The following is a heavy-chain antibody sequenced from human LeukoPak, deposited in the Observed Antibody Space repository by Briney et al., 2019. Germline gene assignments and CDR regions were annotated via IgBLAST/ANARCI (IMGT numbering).Heavy chain of an antibody. D-gene: IGHD3-22*01. Sequence: SETLSLTCAVSGGSISSGGYSWSWLRQPPGKGLDWIGSIYYSGSTYYNPSLKSRFTISVDTSKNQFSLKLSSVTAADTAVYYCVNYYDSSDYQQPNHFDYWGQGTLVTVSS. CDR1: GGSISSGGYS. V-gene: IGHV4-39*01. J-gene: IGHJ4*02. CDR2: IYYSGST. CDR3: VNYYDSSDYQQPNHFDY.